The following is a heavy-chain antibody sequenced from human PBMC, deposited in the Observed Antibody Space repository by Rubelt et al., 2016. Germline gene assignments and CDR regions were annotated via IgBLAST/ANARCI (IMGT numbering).Heavy chain of an antibody. CDR2: IYYSGST. CDR1: GGSISSGSYY. Sequence: QLQLQESGPGLVKPSETLSLTCTVSGGSISSGSYYWGWIRQPPGKGLEWIGSIYYSGSTYYNPSLKSQVTISVDTSKNQFSLKLTPVTAADTAVYYCARQGGPSSYIDPWGQGTLVTVSS. V-gene: IGHV4-39*01. J-gene: IGHJ5*02. CDR3: ARQGGPSSYIDP. D-gene: IGHD3-16*01.